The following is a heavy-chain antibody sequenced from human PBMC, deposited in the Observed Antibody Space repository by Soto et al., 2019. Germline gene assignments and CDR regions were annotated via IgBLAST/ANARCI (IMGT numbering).Heavy chain of an antibody. J-gene: IGHJ6*02. CDR1: GFTFSRYS. D-gene: IGHD3-10*01. Sequence: EVQLVESGGGLVKPGGSLRLSCAASGFTFSRYSMNWVRQAPGKGLEWVSSISSSSSYIYYADSVKGRFTISRDNAKNSLYLQMNSLRAEDTAVYYCAREGGLLCFGVYGMDVWGQGTTVTVSS. CDR2: ISSSSSYI. CDR3: AREGGLLCFGVYGMDV. V-gene: IGHV3-21*01.